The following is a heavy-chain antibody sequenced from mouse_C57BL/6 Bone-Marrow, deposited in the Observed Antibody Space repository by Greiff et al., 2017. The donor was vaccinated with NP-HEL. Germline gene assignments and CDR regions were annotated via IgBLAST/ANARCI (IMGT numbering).Heavy chain of an antibody. CDR1: GFSLTSYG. CDR2: IWRGGST. Sequence: VMLVESGPGLVQPSQSLSITCTVSGFSLTSYGVHWVRQSPGKGLEWLGVIWRGGSTDYNAAFMSRLSITKDNSKSQVFFKMNSLQADDTAIYYCAKKGGNYGWFAYWGQGTLVTVSA. D-gene: IGHD2-1*01. CDR3: AKKGGNYGWFAY. J-gene: IGHJ3*01. V-gene: IGHV2-5*01.